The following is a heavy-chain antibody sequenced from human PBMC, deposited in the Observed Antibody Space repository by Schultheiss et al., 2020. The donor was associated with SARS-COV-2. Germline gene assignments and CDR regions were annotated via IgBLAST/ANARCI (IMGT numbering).Heavy chain of an antibody. Sequence: SQTLSLTCAVSGGSISSSNWWSWIRQPAGKGLEWIGRFHSSGTTNYNPSLKSRVTISVDTSKNQFSLKLSSVTAADTAVYYCARDRYCSGGSCYSVMGWGQGTLVTVSS. CDR2: FHSSGTT. D-gene: IGHD2-15*01. J-gene: IGHJ4*02. CDR3: ARDRYCSGGSCYSVMG. CDR1: GGSISSSNW. V-gene: IGHV4-61*02.